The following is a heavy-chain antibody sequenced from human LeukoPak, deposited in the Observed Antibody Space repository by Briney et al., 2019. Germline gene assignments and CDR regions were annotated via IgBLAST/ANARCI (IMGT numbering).Heavy chain of an antibody. J-gene: IGHJ4*02. CDR1: GFNFSIYW. CDR3: ARRGWELLHFDY. CDR2: IKKDGSAK. V-gene: IGHV3-7*03. D-gene: IGHD1-26*01. Sequence: PGGSLRLSCAASGFNFSIYWMSWIRQVPGSGLECVANIKKDGSAKYYVDSVKGRFTISRDNAKNSLYLQMNSLRAEDTAMYFCARRGWELLHFDYWGQGTLVTVSS.